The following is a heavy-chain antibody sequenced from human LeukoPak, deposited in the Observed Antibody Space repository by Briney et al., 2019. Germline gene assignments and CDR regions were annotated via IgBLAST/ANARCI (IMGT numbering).Heavy chain of an antibody. CDR2: IYYNGNT. V-gene: IGHV4-59*01. J-gene: IGHJ4*02. Sequence: PSETLSLTCTVSGGSISSNYWSWIRQPPGKGLEWIGYIYYNGNTNYNPSLKSRVTISVDTSKNQFSLKLSSVTAADTAVYYCARRHAPIAVAGTGSFDYWGQGTLVTVSS. CDR3: ARRHAPIAVAGTGSFDY. D-gene: IGHD6-19*01. CDR1: GGSISSNY.